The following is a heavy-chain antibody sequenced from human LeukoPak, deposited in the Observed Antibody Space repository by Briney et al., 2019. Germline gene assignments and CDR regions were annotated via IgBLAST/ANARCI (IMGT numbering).Heavy chain of an antibody. CDR2: IYYSGST. CDR3: ARHMGLGYTYFYPYFDY. CDR1: GGSISSYY. Sequence: SETLSLTCTVSGGSISSYYWSWIRQPPGKGLEWIGYIYYSGSTNYNPSLKSRATISVDTSKNQFSLKLSSVTAADTAVYYCARHMGLGYTYFYPYFDYWGQGTLVTVSS. V-gene: IGHV4-59*08. J-gene: IGHJ4*01. D-gene: IGHD1-1*01.